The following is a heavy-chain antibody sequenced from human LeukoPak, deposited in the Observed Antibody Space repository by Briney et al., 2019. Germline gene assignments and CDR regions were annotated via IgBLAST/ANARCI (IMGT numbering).Heavy chain of an antibody. J-gene: IGHJ5*02. D-gene: IGHD3-22*01. CDR2: ISGSGGST. CDR1: GFTFSSYA. V-gene: IGHV3-23*01. Sequence: PGGSLRLSCAPSGFTFSSYAMSWVRQAPGKGLEWVSAISGSGGSTYYADSVKGRFTISRDNATNSLYLQMYSVRAEDTAVYYCARLGVYYSRNWFDPCGQGTLVTVSS. CDR3: ARLGVYYSRNWFDP.